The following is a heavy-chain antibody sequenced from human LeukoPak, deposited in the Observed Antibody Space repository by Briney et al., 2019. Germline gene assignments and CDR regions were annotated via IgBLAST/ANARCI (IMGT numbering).Heavy chain of an antibody. CDR2: IWYDGSNK. CDR1: GFTFSSYG. V-gene: IGHV3-33*01. J-gene: IGHJ4*02. Sequence: GRSLRLSCAASGFTFSSYGMHWVRQAPGKGLEWVAVIWYDGSNKYYADSVKGRFTISRDNSKNTLYLQMNSLRAEDTAVYYCAGDDIAAAAVLDYWGQGTLVTVSS. CDR3: AGDDIAAAAVLDY. D-gene: IGHD6-13*01.